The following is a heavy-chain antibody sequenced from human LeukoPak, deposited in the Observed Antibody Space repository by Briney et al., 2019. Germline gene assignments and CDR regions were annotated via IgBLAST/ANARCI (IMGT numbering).Heavy chain of an antibody. V-gene: IGHV3-73*01. CDR3: TTPPGIVVAGKVT. D-gene: IGHD6-19*01. CDR1: GFTFSGSA. Sequence: PGGSLRLSCAASGFTFSGSAMHWVRQASGKGLEWVGRIRSKANSYATAYAASVKGRFTISRDDSKNTAYLQMNSLKTEDTAVYYCTTPPGIVVAGKVTWGQGTLVTVSS. CDR2: IRSKANSYAT. J-gene: IGHJ5*02.